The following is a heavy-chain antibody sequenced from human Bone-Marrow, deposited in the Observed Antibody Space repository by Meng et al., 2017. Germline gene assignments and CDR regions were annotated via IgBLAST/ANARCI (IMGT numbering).Heavy chain of an antibody. V-gene: IGHV3-74*01. CDR1: EFTFSIFW. CDR3: ARFTPLDY. CDR2: INPDGTIT. Sequence: EVQLVESGGGLVQPGGSLRLSCIASEFTFSIFWMHWARQAPGKGPMWVSRINPDGTITDYADSVKGRFTISRDNAKNTLYLQMNSLRAEDSAVYYCARFTPLDYWGPGTLVTVSS. J-gene: IGHJ4*02.